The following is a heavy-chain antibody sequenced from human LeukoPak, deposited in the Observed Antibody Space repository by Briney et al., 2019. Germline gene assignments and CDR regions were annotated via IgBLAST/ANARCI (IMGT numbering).Heavy chain of an antibody. Sequence: SETLSLTCAVYGGSFSGYYWSWIRQPPGKGLEWIGEINHSGSTNYNPSLKSRATISVDTSKNQFSLKLSSVTAADTAVYYCARGRWGRGYSGYDYPRLFDYWGQGTLVTVSS. CDR3: ARGRWGRGYSGYDYPRLFDY. D-gene: IGHD5-12*01. J-gene: IGHJ4*02. V-gene: IGHV4-34*01. CDR1: GGSFSGYY. CDR2: INHSGST.